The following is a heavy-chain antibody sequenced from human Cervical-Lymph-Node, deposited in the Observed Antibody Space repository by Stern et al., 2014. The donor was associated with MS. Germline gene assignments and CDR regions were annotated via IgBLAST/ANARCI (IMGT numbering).Heavy chain of an antibody. CDR3: ASGTGSKRPAGNY. D-gene: IGHD3/OR15-3a*01. CDR1: GYTFTSHY. CDR2: INPSADSA. J-gene: IGHJ4*02. V-gene: IGHV1-46*01. Sequence: QVQLVQSGAEVKKPGASVKVSCKASGYTFTSHYMHWVRQAPGPGLEREGIINPSADSASYAQKFQGRVTMTRDTSTSTLYIALSSLRSEDTAVYYCASGTGSKRPAGNYWGQGTLVTVSS.